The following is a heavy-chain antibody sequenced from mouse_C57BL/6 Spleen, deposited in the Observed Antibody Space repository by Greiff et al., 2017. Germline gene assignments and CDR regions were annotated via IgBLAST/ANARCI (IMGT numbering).Heavy chain of an antibody. V-gene: IGHV1-80*01. CDR2: IYPGDGDT. Sequence: QVQLQQSGAELVKPGASVKISCKASGYAFSSYWMNWVKQRPGKGLEWIGQIYPGDGDTNYNGKFKGKATLTADKSSSTAYMQLSSLTSEDSAVYFCARRGDGNYAIDYWGQGTSVTVSS. CDR3: ARRGDGNYAIDY. CDR1: GYAFSSYW. D-gene: IGHD3-3*01. J-gene: IGHJ4*01.